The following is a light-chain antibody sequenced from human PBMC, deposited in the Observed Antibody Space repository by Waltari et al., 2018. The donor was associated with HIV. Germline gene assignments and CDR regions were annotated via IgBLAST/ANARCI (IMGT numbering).Light chain of an antibody. V-gene: IGKV1-9*01. CDR3: QQLNIYPLS. CDR2: IAS. Sequence: DIQLTQSPSFLSASVGDRVTITCRASQDIKCNVAWYQQKPGKAPKLLIYIASILQSGVPSRFSGSGSGTEFTLTITSLQPDDFATYYCQQLNIYPLSFGGGTKVEIK. J-gene: IGKJ4*01. CDR1: QDIKCN.